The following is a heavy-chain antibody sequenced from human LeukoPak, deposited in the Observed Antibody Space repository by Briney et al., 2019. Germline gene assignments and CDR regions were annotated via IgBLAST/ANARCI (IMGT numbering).Heavy chain of an antibody. V-gene: IGHV1-24*01. Sequence: ASVKVSCKVSGYTLTELSMHWVRQAPGKGLEWMGGFDPEDGETIYAQKFQGRVTMTEDTSTDTAYMELSSLRSGDTAVYYCATDLKRGTAANNWFDPWGQGTLVTVSS. CDR3: ATDLKRGTAANNWFDP. D-gene: IGHD6-13*01. J-gene: IGHJ5*02. CDR1: GYTLTELS. CDR2: FDPEDGET.